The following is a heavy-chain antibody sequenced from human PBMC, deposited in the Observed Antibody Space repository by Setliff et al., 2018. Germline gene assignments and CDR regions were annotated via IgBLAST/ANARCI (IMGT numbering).Heavy chain of an antibody. CDR1: GDSISSSSYY. Sequence: SETLSLTCSVSGDSISSSSYYWGWIRQPPGKGLEWIGHVYYSGAANYNPSRRSRLTISVDTSKNQFSLKLRSVTAADTAVYYCARGGTFRYFDFWGQGAPVTVS. D-gene: IGHD2-15*01. CDR2: VYYSGAA. CDR3: ARGGTFRYFDF. V-gene: IGHV4-61*05. J-gene: IGHJ4*02.